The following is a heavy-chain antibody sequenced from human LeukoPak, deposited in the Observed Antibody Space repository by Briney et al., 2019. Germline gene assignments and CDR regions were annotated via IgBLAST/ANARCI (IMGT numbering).Heavy chain of an antibody. Sequence: GGSLRLSCAASGFTFSSFTMNWARQVREKGLEWISYISLGNSTMFYADSVKGRFTISRDNAKNSLYLQMNSLRDDDTAVYYCARVGNGRSWDYWGQGTLVSVSS. J-gene: IGHJ4*02. V-gene: IGHV3-48*02. D-gene: IGHD2-15*01. CDR3: ARVGNGRSWDY. CDR2: ISLGNSTM. CDR1: GFTFSSFT.